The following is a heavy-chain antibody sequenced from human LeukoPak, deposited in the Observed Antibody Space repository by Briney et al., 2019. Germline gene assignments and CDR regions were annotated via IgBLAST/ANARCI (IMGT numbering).Heavy chain of an antibody. Sequence: GGSLRLSCAASGFTFSTCAMSWVRQAPGKGLEWVSGISGTTSGTYYADSVKGWFTISRDNSKNTLFLQVNSLRAEDTAVYYCAKEPYDSSGYYLEYWGQGTLVTVSS. CDR3: AKEPYDSSGYYLEY. CDR1: GFTFSTCA. J-gene: IGHJ4*02. D-gene: IGHD3-22*01. CDR2: ISGTTSGT. V-gene: IGHV3-23*01.